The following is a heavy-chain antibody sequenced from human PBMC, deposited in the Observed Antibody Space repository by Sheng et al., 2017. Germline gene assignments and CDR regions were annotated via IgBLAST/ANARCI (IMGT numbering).Heavy chain of an antibody. CDR2: ISSSSSYI. D-gene: IGHD1-26*01. CDR1: GFTFSSYS. V-gene: IGHV3-21*01. CDR3: ARDSLSDSGAFDI. J-gene: IGHJ3*02. Sequence: EVQLVESGGGLVKPGGSLRLSCAASGFTFSSYSMNWVRQAPGKGLEWVSSISSSSSYIYYADSVKGRFTISRDNAKNSLYLQMNSLRAEDTAVYYCARDSLSDSGAFDIWGQGTMVTVSS.